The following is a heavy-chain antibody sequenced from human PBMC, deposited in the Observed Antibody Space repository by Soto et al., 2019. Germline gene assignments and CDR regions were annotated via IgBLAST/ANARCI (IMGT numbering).Heavy chain of an antibody. CDR1: GLTFRTYA. Sequence: GGSLRLSCVDSGLTFRTYAMHWVRQAPGKGLEWVAVISYDGSNKYYTESVKGRFTTTRDNSNNTLFLQMNSLRLDDTAVYYCARYGRGYSYGHGSFDYWGLGTLVTVSS. V-gene: IGHV3-30*04. CDR2: ISYDGSNK. CDR3: ARYGRGYSYGHGSFDY. D-gene: IGHD5-18*01. J-gene: IGHJ4*02.